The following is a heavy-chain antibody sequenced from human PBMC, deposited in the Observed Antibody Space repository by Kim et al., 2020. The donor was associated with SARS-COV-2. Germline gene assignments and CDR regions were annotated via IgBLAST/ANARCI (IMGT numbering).Heavy chain of an antibody. CDR1: GDSVSSNSAA. CDR3: ARERYYDILTGSYYYCDGMDV. D-gene: IGHD3-9*01. CDR2: TYYRSKWYN. V-gene: IGHV6-1*01. J-gene: IGHJ6*02. Sequence: SQTLSLTCAISGDSVSSNSAAWNWIRQSPSRGLEWLGRTYYRSKWYNDYAVSVKSRITINPDTSKNQFSLQLNSVTPEDTAVYYCARERYYDILTGSYYYCDGMDVWGQGTTVTVSS.